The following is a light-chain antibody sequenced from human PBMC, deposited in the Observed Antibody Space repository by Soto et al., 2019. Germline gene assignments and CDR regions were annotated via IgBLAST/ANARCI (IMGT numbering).Light chain of an antibody. CDR1: SSDVGGYNY. CDR2: DVT. J-gene: IGLJ1*01. V-gene: IGLV2-14*03. CDR3: TSYTSSSTYV. Sequence: QSVLTQPASVSGSPGQSITISCTGTSSDVGGYNYVFWYQHPPGKAPKLMIYDVTNRPSGVSNRFSGSKSDNTASLTISGLQAEDEADYYCTSYTSSSTYVFGTGTKVTVL.